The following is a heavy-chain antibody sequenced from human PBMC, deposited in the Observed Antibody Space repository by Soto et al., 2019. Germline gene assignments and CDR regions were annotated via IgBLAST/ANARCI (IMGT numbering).Heavy chain of an antibody. D-gene: IGHD6-19*01. V-gene: IGHV3-23*01. Sequence: WGSLRLSCAASGLSFSSYAMNWVRQAPGKGLEWVSVISGTGGSAYYADSVKGRFTISRDNSKNTMYLQMNSLRAEDAATYYCVKDGSGSSSRGSFDFWGRSTMLTVS. CDR2: ISGTGGSA. CDR3: VKDGSGSSSRGSFDF. J-gene: IGHJ3*01. CDR1: GLSFSSYA.